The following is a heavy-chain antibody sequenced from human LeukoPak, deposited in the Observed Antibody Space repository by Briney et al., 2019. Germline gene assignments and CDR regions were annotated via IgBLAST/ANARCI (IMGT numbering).Heavy chain of an antibody. CDR2: IYHSGST. Sequence: SETLSLTCAVSGGSISSGGYSWSWIRQPPGKGLEWIGYIYHSGSTYYNPSLKSRVTISVDRSKNQFSLKLSSVTAADTAVYYCARFGSSGGLDNWGQGTLVTVSS. CDR3: ARFGSSGGLDN. V-gene: IGHV4-30-2*01. D-gene: IGHD2-15*01. J-gene: IGHJ4*02. CDR1: GGSISSGGYS.